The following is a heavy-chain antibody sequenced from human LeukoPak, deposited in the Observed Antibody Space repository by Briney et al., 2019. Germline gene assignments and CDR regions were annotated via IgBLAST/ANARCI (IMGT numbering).Heavy chain of an antibody. CDR3: ARASSSGYRGADY. CDR2: IKQDGSEK. CDR1: GFIFSSYW. J-gene: IGHJ4*02. D-gene: IGHD3-22*01. V-gene: IGHV3-7*01. Sequence: GGSLRLSCAVSGFIFSSYWMSWVRQAPGKGLEWVANIKQDGSEKYYVDSVKGRFTISRDNAKNSLYLQMTSLRAEDTAVYYCARASSSGYRGADYWGQGTLVTVSS.